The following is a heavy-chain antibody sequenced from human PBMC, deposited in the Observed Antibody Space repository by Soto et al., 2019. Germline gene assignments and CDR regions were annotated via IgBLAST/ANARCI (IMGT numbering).Heavy chain of an antibody. D-gene: IGHD4-17*01. Sequence: QVQLVQSGAEVKKPGSSVKVSCKASGGTFSSYAISWVRQAPGQGLEWMGGIIPIFGTANYAQKFQGRVTSXXDXSXNAAFTELSPLTSEATAVYYWERAADYGDYCNWFGPWGRGGLVTVSS. J-gene: IGHJ5*02. CDR1: GGTFSSYA. CDR3: ERAADYGDYCNWFGP. CDR2: IIPIFGTA. V-gene: IGHV1-69*12.